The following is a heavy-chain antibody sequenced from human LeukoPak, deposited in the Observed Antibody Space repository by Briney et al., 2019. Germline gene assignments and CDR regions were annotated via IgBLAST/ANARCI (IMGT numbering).Heavy chain of an antibody. CDR1: GGSFSGYY. CDR2: INHSGST. V-gene: IGHV4-34*01. Sequence: SETLSLTCAVYGGSFSGYYWSWIRQPPGKGLEWIGEINHSGSTNYNPSLKSRVTISVDTSKNQFSLKLSSVTAADTAVYYCARVPTRSEGAFDYWGQGTLVTVSS. D-gene: IGHD3-3*01. CDR3: ARVPTRSEGAFDY. J-gene: IGHJ4*02.